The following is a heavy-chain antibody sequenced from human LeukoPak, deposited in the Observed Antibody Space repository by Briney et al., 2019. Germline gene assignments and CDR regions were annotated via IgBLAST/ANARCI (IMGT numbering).Heavy chain of an antibody. CDR1: GGTFSSYA. CDR2: ISAYNGNT. Sequence: GSSVKVSCKASGGTFSSYAISWVRQAPGQGLEWMGWISAYNGNTNYAQKLQGRVTMTTDTSTSTAYMEVRSLTPADTAVYYCARDPGGQTAFDIWGQGTMVIVSS. J-gene: IGHJ3*02. V-gene: IGHV1-18*01. CDR3: ARDPGGQTAFDI. D-gene: IGHD1-1*01.